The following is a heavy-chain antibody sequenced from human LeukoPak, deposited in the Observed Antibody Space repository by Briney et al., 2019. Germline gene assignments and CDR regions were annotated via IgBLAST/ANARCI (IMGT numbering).Heavy chain of an antibody. Sequence: GGSLRLSCAASGFTFSSYALHWVRQAPGKGLEWVAVISYDGRYDYYADSVKGRFTISRDNSKNTLYLQMNSLRAEDTAVYYCARGGEISYDAFDIWGQGTMVTVSS. CDR3: ARGGEISYDAFDI. D-gene: IGHD3-16*01. CDR1: GFTFSSYA. J-gene: IGHJ3*02. CDR2: ISYDGRYD. V-gene: IGHV3-30*14.